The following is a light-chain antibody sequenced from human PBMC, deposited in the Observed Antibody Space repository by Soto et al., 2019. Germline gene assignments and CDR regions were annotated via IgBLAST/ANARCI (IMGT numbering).Light chain of an antibody. J-gene: IGLJ1*01. CDR2: EVS. Sequence: QSVLTQPASVSGSPGQSITISCTGTSSDIGYYNYVSWSQQHPGKAPKLLIYEVSNRPSGVSNRFSGSKSGNTASLTISGLQPEDEADYYCTSYTTSSPRPYVFGTGTKVTVL. CDR3: TSYTTSSPRPYV. V-gene: IGLV2-14*01. CDR1: SSDIGYYNY.